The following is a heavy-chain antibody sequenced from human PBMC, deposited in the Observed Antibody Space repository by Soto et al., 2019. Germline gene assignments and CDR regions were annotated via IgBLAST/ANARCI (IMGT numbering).Heavy chain of an antibody. D-gene: IGHD2-15*01. Sequence: QVQLVQSGAEVKKPGAPGRAPGRPPGYTLPAYGTTWGEQAPGQGLEGRGWIGAYIGNTNYAQKLQGRVTMTTDTSTSTAYMELRSLRSDDTAVYYCARQGGPSYCSGGSCYWGSAYWGQGTLVTVSS. J-gene: IGHJ4*02. CDR3: ARQGGPSYCSGGSCYWGSAY. CDR1: GYTLPAYG. CDR2: IGAYIGNT. V-gene: IGHV1-18*01.